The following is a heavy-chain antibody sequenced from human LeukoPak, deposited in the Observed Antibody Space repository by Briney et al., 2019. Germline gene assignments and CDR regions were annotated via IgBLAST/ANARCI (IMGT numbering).Heavy chain of an antibody. CDR1: GGSISGGGYY. CDR3: AREFDYGGNKPIDY. D-gene: IGHD4-23*01. CDR2: IYHSGST. Sequence: SETLSLTCTVSGGSISGGGYYWSWIRQPPGKGLEWIGYIYHSGSTYYNPSLKSRVTISVDRSKNQFSLKLSSVTAADTAVYYCAREFDYGGNKPIDYWGQGTLVTVSS. V-gene: IGHV4-30-2*01. J-gene: IGHJ4*02.